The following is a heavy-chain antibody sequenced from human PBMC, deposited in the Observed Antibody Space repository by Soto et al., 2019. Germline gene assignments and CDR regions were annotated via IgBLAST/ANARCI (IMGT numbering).Heavy chain of an antibody. CDR1: GFTFSSYW. J-gene: IGHJ4*02. Sequence: EVQLVDSGGGLVQPGGSLRLSCAASGFTFSSYWMHWVRQVPGKGLVWVSRIKIDGSITSYADSVRGRFTISRDNAKNTLYLQMNSLRAEDTAVYYCARVRNGDWYFDYWGQGTLVTVSS. CDR2: IKIDGSIT. V-gene: IGHV3-74*01. CDR3: ARVRNGDWYFDY. D-gene: IGHD2-21*02.